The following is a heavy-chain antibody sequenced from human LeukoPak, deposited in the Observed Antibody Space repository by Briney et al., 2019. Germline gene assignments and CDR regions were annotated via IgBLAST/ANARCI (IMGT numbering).Heavy chain of an antibody. V-gene: IGHV3-23*01. CDR1: GFTFSSYA. J-gene: IGHJ4*02. CDR3: AKDHLRYSSGWYGIGSDY. Sequence: PGGSLRLSCAASGFTFSSYAMSWVRQAPGKGLEWVSAISGSGGSTYYADSVKGRFTISRDNSKNTLCLQMNSLRAEDTAVYYCAKDHLRYSSGWYGIGSDYWGQGTLVTVSS. CDR2: ISGSGGST. D-gene: IGHD6-19*01.